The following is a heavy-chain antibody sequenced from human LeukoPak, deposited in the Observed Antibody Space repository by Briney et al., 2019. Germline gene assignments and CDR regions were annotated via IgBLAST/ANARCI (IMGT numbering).Heavy chain of an antibody. CDR1: GYTFTGYY. Sequence: ASVKVSCKASGYTFTGYYMHWVRQAPGQGLEWMGWINPNSGGTNYAQKFQGRVTMTRDTSISTAYMELSRLRSDDTAVYYCARGVVPAAYNWFDPGAREPWSPSPQ. V-gene: IGHV1-2*02. CDR2: INPNSGGT. CDR3: ARGVVPAAYNWFDP. D-gene: IGHD2-2*01. J-gene: IGHJ5*02.